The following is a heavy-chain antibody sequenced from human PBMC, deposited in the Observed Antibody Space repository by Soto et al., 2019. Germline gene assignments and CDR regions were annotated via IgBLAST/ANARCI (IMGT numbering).Heavy chain of an antibody. D-gene: IGHD2-8*01. Sequence: SETLSLTCTVSGGSISSGGYYWSWIRQHPGKGLEWIGYIYYTGSTYYNPALKSRVTISVDTSKNQLSLKLSSVTAADTAVYYCARDHNGVADYWGQGTLVTVSS. CDR1: GGSISSGGYY. CDR3: ARDHNGVADY. J-gene: IGHJ4*02. CDR2: IYYTGST. V-gene: IGHV4-31*03.